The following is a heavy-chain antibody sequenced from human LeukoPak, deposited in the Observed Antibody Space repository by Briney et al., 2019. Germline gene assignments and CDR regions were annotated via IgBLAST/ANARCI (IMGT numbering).Heavy chain of an antibody. Sequence: PGRALRLSCAASGFTFSSYGMHWVRQAPGKGLEWGGAIWYDRSNKYYADSVKGRFTISRDNSKNTLYLQMNSLRAEDTAVYYCARDTYDDYVPLDYWGQGTLVTVSS. CDR3: ARDTYDDYVPLDY. CDR2: IWYDRSNK. CDR1: GFTFSSYG. D-gene: IGHD4-17*01. J-gene: IGHJ4*02. V-gene: IGHV3-33*01.